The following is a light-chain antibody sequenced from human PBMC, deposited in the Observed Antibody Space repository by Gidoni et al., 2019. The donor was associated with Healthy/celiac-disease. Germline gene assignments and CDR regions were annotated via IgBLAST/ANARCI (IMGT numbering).Light chain of an antibody. CDR2: GAS. Sequence: EIVLTQSPGTLSLSPGERATLSCRASQSVSSSYLAWYQQKPGQAPRLLIYGASSGSGTDFTLTISRLEPEDFAVYYCQQYGSSCSFGQXTKLEIK. CDR3: QQYGSSCS. J-gene: IGKJ2*04. V-gene: IGKV3-20*01. CDR1: QSVSSSY.